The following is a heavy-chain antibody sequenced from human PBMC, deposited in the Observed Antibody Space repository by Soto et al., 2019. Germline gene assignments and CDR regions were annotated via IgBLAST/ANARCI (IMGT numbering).Heavy chain of an antibody. CDR2: IHDSGRV. D-gene: IGHD2-21*02. CDR1: GGSIINYY. Sequence: QVQLQESGPGLVKPSETPSLTCTVSGGSIINYYWSWIRQSPGKGLEWIGYIHDSGRVNYNPSLKSRVTISVDTSKYQFSLKLASVTAADTAVYFCARARVVVTAIRGYYFDYWGQGTLVSVSS. J-gene: IGHJ4*02. V-gene: IGHV4-59*01. CDR3: ARARVVVTAIRGYYFDY.